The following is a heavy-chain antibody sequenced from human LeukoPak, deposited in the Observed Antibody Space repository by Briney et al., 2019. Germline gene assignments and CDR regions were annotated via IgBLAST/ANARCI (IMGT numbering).Heavy chain of an antibody. CDR3: ARGQDYDFWSGYRNYYMDV. Sequence: PSETLSLTCTVSGGSISNYSWSWIRQPAGKGLEWIGRMYTSGSTNFNPSLKSRVTMSVDTSKNQFSLKLSSVTAADTAVYYCARGQDYDFWSGYRNYYMDVWGKGTTVTVSS. CDR2: MYTSGST. J-gene: IGHJ6*03. V-gene: IGHV4-4*07. D-gene: IGHD3-3*01. CDR1: GGSISNYS.